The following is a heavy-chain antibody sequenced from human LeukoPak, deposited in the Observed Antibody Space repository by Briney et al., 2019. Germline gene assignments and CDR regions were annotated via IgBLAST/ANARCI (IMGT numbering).Heavy chain of an antibody. J-gene: IGHJ6*03. CDR3: ARGRRYTVAYYYYYMDV. Sequence: SETLSLTCTVSGGSISSGSYYWSWIRQPAGKGLEWIGRIYTSGSTNYNPSLKSRVTISVDTSKNQFSLKLSSVTAADTAVYYCARGRRYTVAYYYYYMDVWGKGTTVTVSS. D-gene: IGHD4-11*01. V-gene: IGHV4-61*02. CDR2: IYTSGST. CDR1: GGSISSGSYY.